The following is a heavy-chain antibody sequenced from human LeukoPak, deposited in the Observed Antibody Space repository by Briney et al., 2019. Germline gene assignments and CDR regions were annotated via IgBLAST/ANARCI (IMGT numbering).Heavy chain of an antibody. CDR3: VRVHYSSGSLSSWFDP. Sequence: SETLSLTCTVSSDSISDYYWGWMRQPPGKGVEGIGYISYSGGVSYIPSLKRPVTISLDTSKNQDSLKLSSVTAADTAIYYCVRVHYSSGSLSSWFDPWGRGILVTVSS. V-gene: IGHV4-59*08. D-gene: IGHD3-10*01. CDR2: ISYSGGV. CDR1: SDSISDYY. J-gene: IGHJ5*02.